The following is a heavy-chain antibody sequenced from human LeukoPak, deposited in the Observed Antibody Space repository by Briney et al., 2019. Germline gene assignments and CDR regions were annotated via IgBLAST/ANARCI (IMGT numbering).Heavy chain of an antibody. J-gene: IGHJ4*02. Sequence: PSETLSLTCTVSGGSISSSSYYWGWIRQPPGKGLEWIGSIYYSGSTYYNPSLKSRVTISVDTSKNQFSLKLSSVTAADTAVYYCARSGGFGWIQLWFYYFDYWGQGTLVTVSS. V-gene: IGHV4-39*07. CDR3: ARSGGFGWIQLWFYYFDY. D-gene: IGHD5-18*01. CDR2: IYYSGST. CDR1: GGSISSSSYY.